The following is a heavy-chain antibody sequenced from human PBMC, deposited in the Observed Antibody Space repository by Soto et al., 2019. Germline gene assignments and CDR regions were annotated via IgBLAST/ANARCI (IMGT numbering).Heavy chain of an antibody. CDR2: INHSGST. Sequence: SETLSLTCAVYGGSFSGYYWSWIRQPPGKGLEWIGEINHSGSTNYNPSLKSRVTISVDTSKNQFSLKLSSVTAADTAVYYCARGRRSSWLSLGWFDPWGQGTLVTVSS. D-gene: IGHD6-13*01. V-gene: IGHV4-34*01. CDR1: GGSFSGYY. J-gene: IGHJ5*02. CDR3: ARGRRSSWLSLGWFDP.